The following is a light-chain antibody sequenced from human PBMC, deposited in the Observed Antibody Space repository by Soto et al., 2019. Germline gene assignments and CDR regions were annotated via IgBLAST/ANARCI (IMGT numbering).Light chain of an antibody. J-gene: IGLJ3*02. V-gene: IGLV1-40*01. Sequence: QSVLTQPPAVSGAPGQRVSISCTGSSSDIGAGYRVRWYQQVPGTSPKLLIYDNTNPPSGVSARFSGSKSGTSASLAITGLQAEDEAVYFCQSYDTSLSAVVFGGGTKLTVL. CDR3: QSYDTSLSAVV. CDR1: SSDIGAGYR. CDR2: DNT.